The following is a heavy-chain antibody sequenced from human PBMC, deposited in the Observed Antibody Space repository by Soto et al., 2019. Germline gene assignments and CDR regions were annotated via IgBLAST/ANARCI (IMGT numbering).Heavy chain of an antibody. CDR2: IYYSGST. D-gene: IGHD6-19*01. J-gene: IGHJ4*02. V-gene: IGHV4-59*01. CDR1: VGSISSYY. CDR3: ARENPNSSGWYEGFEY. Sequence: XETLSLTCTFSVGSISSYYWSCIRHPPGKGLEWIGYIYYSGSTNYNPSLKSRVTISVDTSKNQFSLKLSSVTAADTAVYYCARENPNSSGWYEGFEYWGQGTLVSVSS.